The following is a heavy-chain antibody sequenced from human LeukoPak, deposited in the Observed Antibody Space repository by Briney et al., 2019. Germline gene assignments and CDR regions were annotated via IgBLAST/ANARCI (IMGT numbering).Heavy chain of an antibody. CDR1: GFTFSSCE. D-gene: IGHD3-10*01. V-gene: IGHV3-48*03. J-gene: IGHJ4*02. CDR3: ARARVPGELNY. Sequence: GGSLRLSCAASGFTFSSCEMNWVRQAPGKGLEWLSYISNSGSSKYYADSVRGRFTISRDNAKNSLYLQMNSLRAEDAAVYYCARARVPGELNYWGQGTLVTVSS. CDR2: ISNSGSSK.